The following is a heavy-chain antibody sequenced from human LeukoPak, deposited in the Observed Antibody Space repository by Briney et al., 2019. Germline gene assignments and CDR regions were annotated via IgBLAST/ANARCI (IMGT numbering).Heavy chain of an antibody. J-gene: IGHJ4*02. CDR2: IDAGNGDT. CDR1: GYTFTSYY. CDR3: ARGSTSDWPLDH. D-gene: IGHD2-2*01. V-gene: IGHV1-3*01. Sequence: ASVKVSCKASGYTFTSYYMHWVRQAPGQGLEWMGWIDAGNGDTRYSQKFQGRVTITRDTSASTAYIELRSLRSEDTAMYYCARGSTSDWPLDHWGQETLVTISS.